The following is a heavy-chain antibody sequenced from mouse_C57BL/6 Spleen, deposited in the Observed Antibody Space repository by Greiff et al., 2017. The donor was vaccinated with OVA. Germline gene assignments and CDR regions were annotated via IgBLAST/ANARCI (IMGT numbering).Heavy chain of an antibody. D-gene: IGHD1-1*01. J-gene: IGHJ2*01. Sequence: EVQLQQSGPELVKPGASVKMSCKASGYTFTDYNMHWVKQSHGKSLEWIGYINPNNGGTSYNQKFKGKATLTVNKSSSTAYMELRSLTSEDSAVYYCAITTVVATPFDYWGQGTTLTVSS. CDR1: GYTFTDYN. CDR2: INPNNGGT. CDR3: AITTVVATPFDY. V-gene: IGHV1-22*01.